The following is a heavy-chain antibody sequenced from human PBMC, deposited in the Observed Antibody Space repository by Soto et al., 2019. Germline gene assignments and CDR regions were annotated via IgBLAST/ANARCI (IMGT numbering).Heavy chain of an antibody. Sequence: GGSLRLSCAASGFPFINYAMTWVRQAPGKGLEWVSAISGSGGSTYYADSVKGRFTISRDNSKNTLYLQMNSLRAEDTAVYYCAKDYAFLHYFDYWGRGALVTVSS. D-gene: IGHD4-17*01. V-gene: IGHV3-23*01. CDR2: ISGSGGST. CDR1: GFPFINYA. CDR3: AKDYAFLHYFDY. J-gene: IGHJ4*02.